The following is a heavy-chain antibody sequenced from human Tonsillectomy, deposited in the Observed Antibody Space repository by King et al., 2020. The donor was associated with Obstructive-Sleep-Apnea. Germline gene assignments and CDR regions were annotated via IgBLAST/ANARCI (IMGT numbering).Heavy chain of an antibody. Sequence: VQLVQSGAEVKKPGASVKVSCKASGYTFTSYYMHWVRQAPGQGLEWMGIINPSGGSTSYAQKFQGRVTMTRDTSTSTVYMELSSLRSEDPAVYYCARDGLYYYDSSGYYYFDYWGQGTLVTVSS. J-gene: IGHJ4*02. CDR3: ARDGLYYYDSSGYYYFDY. CDR2: INPSGGST. V-gene: IGHV1-46*01. CDR1: GYTFTSYY. D-gene: IGHD3-22*01.